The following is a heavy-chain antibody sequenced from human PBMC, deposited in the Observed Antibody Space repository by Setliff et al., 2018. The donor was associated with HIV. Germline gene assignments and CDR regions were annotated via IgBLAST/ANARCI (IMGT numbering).Heavy chain of an antibody. CDR2: VYASAYS. CDR1: GDSIGDYY. J-gene: IGHJ4*02. V-gene: IGHV4-4*07. D-gene: IGHD2-21*02. Sequence: SETLSLTCTVSGDSIGDYYWNWIRQPAGKGLEWIGRVYASAYSNYNPSLKSRVTLALDTSEMHFYLHLTSVTAADTAVYYCATLDPSGGNFLAYWGQGTLVTVSS. CDR3: ATLDPSGGNFLAY.